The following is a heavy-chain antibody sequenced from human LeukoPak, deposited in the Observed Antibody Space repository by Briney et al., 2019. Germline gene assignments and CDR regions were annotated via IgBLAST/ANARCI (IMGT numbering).Heavy chain of an antibody. D-gene: IGHD2-8*01. J-gene: IGHJ6*02. CDR1: GGSISNSNYY. V-gene: IGHV4-39*07. CDR3: ARLRPTKHYYYYYGMDV. Sequence: RPSETLSLTCTVSGGSISNSNYYWGWIRQPPGKGLEWIGNIYYSGSTYYNPSLKSRVTISLDTSKNQFSLKLNSVTAADTAVYYCARLRPTKHYYYYYGMDVWGQGTTVTVSS. CDR2: IYYSGST.